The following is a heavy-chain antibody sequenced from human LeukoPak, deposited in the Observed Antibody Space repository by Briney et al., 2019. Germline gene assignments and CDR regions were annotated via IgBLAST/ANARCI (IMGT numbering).Heavy chain of an antibody. D-gene: IGHD3-10*01. Sequence: PGGSLRLSCAASGFTFSSYAMHWVRQAPGKGREWVAVISYDGSNKYYADAVKGRFTISRDNSKNTPYLQMNSLRAEDTAVYYCARALRSGSYYKGVDYWGQGTLVTVSS. CDR2: ISYDGSNK. J-gene: IGHJ4*02. CDR1: GFTFSSYA. CDR3: ARALRSGSYYKGVDY. V-gene: IGHV3-30-3*01.